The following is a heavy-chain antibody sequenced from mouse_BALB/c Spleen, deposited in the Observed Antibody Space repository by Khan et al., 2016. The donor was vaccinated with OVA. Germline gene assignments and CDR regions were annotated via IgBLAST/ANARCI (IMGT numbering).Heavy chain of an antibody. CDR2: INPSTGYS. CDR3: ANDGSTSAWFAY. V-gene: IGHV1-7*01. CDR1: GYTFTSYW. J-gene: IGHJ3*01. D-gene: IGHD1-1*01. Sequence: VQLQQSGAELAKPGASVKMSCKASGYTFTSYWMHWVKQRPGQGLEWIGYINPSTGYSEYNQKFKDKATLTADKSSSPAYLQLSSLTSDDSAVYYCANDGSTSAWFAYWGQGTLVTVSA.